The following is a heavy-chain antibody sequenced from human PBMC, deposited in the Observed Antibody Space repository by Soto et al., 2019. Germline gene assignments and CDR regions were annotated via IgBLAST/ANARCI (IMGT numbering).Heavy chain of an antibody. Sequence: AGGSLRLSCAASGFTFSSYWMSWVRQAPGKGLEWVANIKQDGSEKYYVDSVKGRFTISRDNAKNSLYLQMNSLRAEDTAVYYCARIKGLPYDDFDIWGQGTMVTVSS. J-gene: IGHJ3*02. CDR2: IKQDGSEK. V-gene: IGHV3-7*01. CDR3: ARIKGLPYDDFDI. CDR1: GFTFSSYW. D-gene: IGHD5-12*01.